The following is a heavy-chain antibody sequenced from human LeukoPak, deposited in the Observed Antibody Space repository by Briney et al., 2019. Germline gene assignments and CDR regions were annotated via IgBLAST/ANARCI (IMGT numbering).Heavy chain of an antibody. D-gene: IGHD2-15*01. CDR1: GGSISSSSYY. CDR3: ARRVADDYYYYMDV. V-gene: IGHV4-39*01. CDR2: IYYSGST. Sequence: PSETLSLTCTVSGGSISSSSYYWGWIRQPPGKGLEWIGSIYYSGSTYYNPSLKSRVTISVDTSKNQFSLQLNSVTPEDTAVYYCARRVADDYYYYMDVWGKGTTVTISS. J-gene: IGHJ6*03.